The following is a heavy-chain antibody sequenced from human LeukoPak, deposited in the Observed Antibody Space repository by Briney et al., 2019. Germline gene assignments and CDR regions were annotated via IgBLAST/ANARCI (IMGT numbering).Heavy chain of an antibody. CDR2: INPNSGGT. Sequence: GASVKVSCKASGYTFTSYAMNWVRQAPGQGLEWMGWINPNSGGTNYAQKFQGRVTMTRDTSISTAYMELSRLRSDDTAVYYCARKAGNGVALGFDYWGQGTLVTVSS. J-gene: IGHJ4*02. D-gene: IGHD3-10*01. V-gene: IGHV1-2*02. CDR3: ARKAGNGVALGFDY. CDR1: GYTFTSYA.